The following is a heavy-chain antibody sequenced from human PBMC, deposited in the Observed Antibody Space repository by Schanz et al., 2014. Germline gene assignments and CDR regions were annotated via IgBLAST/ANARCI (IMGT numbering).Heavy chain of an antibody. J-gene: IGHJ4*02. D-gene: IGHD6-19*01. CDR3: AKLSSSGRLAGYFDY. CDR2: ISSSSSYI. V-gene: IGHV3-21*04. CDR1: GFTFSSYS. Sequence: VQLVESGGGLVKPGGSLRLSCAASGFTFSSYSMNWVRQAPGKGLEWVSSISSSSSYIYYAGSVKGRFSISRDYSKNTLYLQMSSLRAEDTAIYYCAKLSSSGRLAGYFDYWGQGALVTVSS.